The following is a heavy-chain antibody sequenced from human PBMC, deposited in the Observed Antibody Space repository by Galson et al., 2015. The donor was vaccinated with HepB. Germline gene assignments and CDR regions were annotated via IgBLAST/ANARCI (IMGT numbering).Heavy chain of an antibody. Sequence: SLRLSCAASGFTFSSYGMHWVRQAPGKGLEWVAVISYDGGNKYYADSVKGRFTISRDNSKNTLYLQMNSLRAEDTAVYYCAKGYSSGWTVGYFDYWGQGTLVTVSS. D-gene: IGHD6-19*01. CDR1: GFTFSSYG. CDR2: ISYDGGNK. J-gene: IGHJ4*02. V-gene: IGHV3-30*18. CDR3: AKGYSSGWTVGYFDY.